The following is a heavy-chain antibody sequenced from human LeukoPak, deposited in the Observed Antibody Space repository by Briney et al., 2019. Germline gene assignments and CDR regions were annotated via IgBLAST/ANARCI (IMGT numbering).Heavy chain of an antibody. J-gene: IGHJ4*02. CDR1: GFTFSSYA. CDR3: ARARIAVAGLDY. Sequence: GGSLRLSCAASGFTFSSYAMSWVRQAPGKGLEWVSAISGSGGSTYYADSVKGRFTISRDNAKNTLYLQMNSLRAEDTAVYYCARARIAVAGLDYWGQGTLVTVSS. CDR2: ISGSGGST. V-gene: IGHV3-23*01. D-gene: IGHD6-19*01.